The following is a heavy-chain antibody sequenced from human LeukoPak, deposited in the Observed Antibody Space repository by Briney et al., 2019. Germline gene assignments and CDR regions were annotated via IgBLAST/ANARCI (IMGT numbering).Heavy chain of an antibody. CDR2: IYPDDSYT. V-gene: IGHV5-51*01. J-gene: IGHJ6*03. CDR1: GYTFNSYW. CDR3: ARRITREVSYMDV. Sequence: GESLKISCKGSGYTFNSYWSGWVRQIPGKGLEWMGIIYPDDSYTRYSPSFQGQVTMSADKSISTAYLQWSSLKASDTAIYSCARRITREVSYMDVWGKGTTVIVSS.